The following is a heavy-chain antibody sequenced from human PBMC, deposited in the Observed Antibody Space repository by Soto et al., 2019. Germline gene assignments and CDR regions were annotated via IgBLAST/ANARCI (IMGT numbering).Heavy chain of an antibody. CDR2: IYYSGST. J-gene: IGHJ4*02. Sequence: PSETLSLTCTVSGGSISSGDYYWSWIRQPPGKGLEWIGYIYYSGSTYYNPSLKSRVTISVDTSKNQFSLKLSSVTAADTAVYYCARERGRDGYAKRRERGYWGQGTLVTVSS. CDR1: GGSISSGDYY. V-gene: IGHV4-30-4*01. D-gene: IGHD5-12*01. CDR3: ARERGRDGYAKRRERGY.